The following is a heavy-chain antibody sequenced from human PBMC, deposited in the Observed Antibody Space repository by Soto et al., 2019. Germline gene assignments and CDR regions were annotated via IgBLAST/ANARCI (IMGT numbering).Heavy chain of an antibody. CDR2: STSSSSAI. Sequence: GGSLRLCCSASGFTFSSYSMAWVRQAPGEGLELIAYSTSSSSAIYYADSVKGRFTVSRDYAKNSLYLQMNSLRDEDTAVYYCARDRNWAFDYWGQGTQVTVSS. CDR1: GFTFSSYS. D-gene: IGHD7-27*01. V-gene: IGHV3-48*02. CDR3: ARDRNWAFDY. J-gene: IGHJ4*02.